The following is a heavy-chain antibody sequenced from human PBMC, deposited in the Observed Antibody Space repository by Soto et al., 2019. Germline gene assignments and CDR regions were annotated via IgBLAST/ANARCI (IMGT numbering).Heavy chain of an antibody. CDR3: ARGGSSGNSKDPCYI. J-gene: IGHJ3*02. V-gene: IGHV5-51*01. CDR2: IYPGDSDT. D-gene: IGHD1-20*01. Sequence: GESMKISCKGSGYTFTAYWIGWVRQMPGKGLEWMGIIYPGDSDTRYSPSFQGQVTISADKSISTAYLQWSSLKASDTAMFYCARGGSSGNSKDPCYIWSPGTRVTVSS. CDR1: GYTFTAYW.